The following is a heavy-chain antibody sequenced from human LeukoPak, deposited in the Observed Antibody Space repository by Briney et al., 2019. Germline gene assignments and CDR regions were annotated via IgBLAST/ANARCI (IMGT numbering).Heavy chain of an antibody. J-gene: IGHJ4*02. D-gene: IGHD3-10*01. V-gene: IGHV4-31*11. Sequence: SETLSLTCAVSGGSISSSNWWSWVRQHPGKGLEWIGYIYYSGSTYYNPSLKSRVTISVDTSKNQFSLRLSSVTAADTAVYYCASLWFGELDEYYFDYWGQGTLVTVSS. CDR2: IYYSGST. CDR3: ASLWFGELDEYYFDY. CDR1: GGSISSSNW.